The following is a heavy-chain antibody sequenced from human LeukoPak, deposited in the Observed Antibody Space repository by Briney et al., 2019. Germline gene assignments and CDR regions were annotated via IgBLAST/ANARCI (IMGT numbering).Heavy chain of an antibody. V-gene: IGHV4-34*01. CDR3: ARGRPLDP. J-gene: IGHJ5*02. CDR1: GGSFSGYY. CDR2: INHSGST. Sequence: PSETLSLTCAVYGGSFSGYYWSWIRQPPGKGLEWIGEINHSGSTNYNPSLKSRVTISVDTSKNQCSLKLSSVTAADTAVYYCARGRPLDPWGQGTLVTVSS.